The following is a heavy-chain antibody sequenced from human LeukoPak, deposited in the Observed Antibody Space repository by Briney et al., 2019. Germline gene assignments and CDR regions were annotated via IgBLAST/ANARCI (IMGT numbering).Heavy chain of an antibody. CDR1: GGSISRYY. V-gene: IGHV4-59*01. CDR3: ARDGVLGGLFVWDY. D-gene: IGHD3-16*01. Sequence: SETLSLTCTVSGGSISRYYWSWIRHPPGKGLEGIGYIYYSGSTNYNPSLKSRVTISVDTSKNQFSLKLSSVTAADTAVYYCARDGVLGGLFVWDYWGQGTLATVSS. J-gene: IGHJ4*02. CDR2: IYYSGST.